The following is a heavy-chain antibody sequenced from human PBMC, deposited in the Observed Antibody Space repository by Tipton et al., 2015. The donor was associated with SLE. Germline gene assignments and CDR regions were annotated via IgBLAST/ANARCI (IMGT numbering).Heavy chain of an antibody. D-gene: IGHD3-22*01. CDR3: AKDLSYYDSRGFGIYYYFYGMDV. V-gene: IGHV3-30*04. J-gene: IGHJ6*02. CDR1: GFTFSAYA. CDR2: ISFDGSNK. Sequence: SLRLSCAASGFTFSAYAMHWVRQAPGKGLEWVATISFDGSNKYYADSVKGRFTISRDNSKNTLYLQMNSLRAEDTAVYYCAKDLSYYDSRGFGIYYYFYGMDVWGQGTTVTVPS.